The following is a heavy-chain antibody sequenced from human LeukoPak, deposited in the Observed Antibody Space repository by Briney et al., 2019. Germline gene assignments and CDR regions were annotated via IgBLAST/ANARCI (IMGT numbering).Heavy chain of an antibody. J-gene: IGHJ6*02. Sequence: GGSLRLSCAASGFTFSSYWMSWVRQAPGKGLEWVATIKQDGSEEFYVDSVKGRLTISRDNAKNSLYLQMNSLRAEDTAVYYCTRGASGYCSGGSCYGPNYYFGMDVWGQGTTVTVSS. D-gene: IGHD2-15*01. CDR1: GFTFSSYW. CDR2: IKQDGSEE. V-gene: IGHV3-7*01. CDR3: TRGASGYCSGGSCYGPNYYFGMDV.